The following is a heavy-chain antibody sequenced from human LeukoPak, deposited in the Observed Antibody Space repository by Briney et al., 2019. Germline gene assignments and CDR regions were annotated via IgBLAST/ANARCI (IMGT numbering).Heavy chain of an antibody. CDR1: GYRFTTYW. V-gene: IGHV5-51*01. D-gene: IGHD6-13*01. J-gene: IGHJ4*02. CDR2: IYPVDSRA. CDR3: ARAGVAAEGRLYYDY. Sequence: GESLKISCRVSGYRFTTYWIAWVRQMPGRGLEWMGIIYPVDSRATYNPSFQGQVTLSVDKSIDTAYLQWSSLKASDTATYYCARAGVAAEGRLYYDYWGQGTLVTVSS.